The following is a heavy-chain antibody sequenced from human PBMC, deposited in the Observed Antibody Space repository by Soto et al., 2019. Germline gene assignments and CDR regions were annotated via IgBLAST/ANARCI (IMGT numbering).Heavy chain of an antibody. V-gene: IGHV3-11*01. Sequence: QVQLVESGGDLVKVGGSLRLSCAASGFTFSDYWMSWIRQAPEKGLEWVAYISTRSSIIYYADSVKGRFTISRDEAKRSLYLQMNSLRAEDTATYYCARPVEHGRGWNEHWGQGTLVTVSS. J-gene: IGHJ4*02. D-gene: IGHD1-1*01. CDR1: GFTFSDYW. CDR3: ARPVEHGRGWNEH. CDR2: ISTRSSII.